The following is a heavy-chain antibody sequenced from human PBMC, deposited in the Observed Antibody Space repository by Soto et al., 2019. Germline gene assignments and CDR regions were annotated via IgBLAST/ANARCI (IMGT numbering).Heavy chain of an antibody. CDR2: ISSNGGST. V-gene: IGHV3-64D*08. Sequence: GGSLRLSCSASGFTFSSYAMHWVRQAPGKGLEYVSAISSNGGSTYYADSVKGRFTISRDNSKNTLYLQMSSLRAEDTAVYYCVKEGFQWLVHTAPYYFDYWGQGTLVTVSS. D-gene: IGHD6-19*01. J-gene: IGHJ4*02. CDR1: GFTFSSYA. CDR3: VKEGFQWLVHTAPYYFDY.